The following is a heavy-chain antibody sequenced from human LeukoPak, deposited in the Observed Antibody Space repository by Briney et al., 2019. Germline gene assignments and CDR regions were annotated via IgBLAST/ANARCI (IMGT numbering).Heavy chain of an antibody. D-gene: IGHD4-17*01. CDR2: ISSSGNTI. J-gene: IGHJ3*02. CDR3: ARDRADYVGAFDI. Sequence: GGSLRLSCAASGFTFSSYEMNWVRQTPGKGLEWVSYISSSGNTIYYADSVKGRFTNSRDNANNSLYLQMNSLRAEDTAVYYCARDRADYVGAFDIWGQGTMVTVSS. V-gene: IGHV3-48*03. CDR1: GFTFSSYE.